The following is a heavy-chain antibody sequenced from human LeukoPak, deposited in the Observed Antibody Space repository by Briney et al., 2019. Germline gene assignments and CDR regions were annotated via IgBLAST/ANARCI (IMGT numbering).Heavy chain of an antibody. CDR2: INPNSGGT. V-gene: IGHV1-2*02. D-gene: IGHD6-6*01. Sequence: GASVKVSCKASGYTFTGYYMHWVRQAPGQGHEWMGWINPNSGGTNYAQKFQGRVTMTRDTSISTAYMELSRLRSDDTAVYYCARPIAARPPTRYGMDVWGQGTTVTVSS. CDR3: ARPIAARPPTRYGMDV. CDR1: GYTFTGYY. J-gene: IGHJ6*02.